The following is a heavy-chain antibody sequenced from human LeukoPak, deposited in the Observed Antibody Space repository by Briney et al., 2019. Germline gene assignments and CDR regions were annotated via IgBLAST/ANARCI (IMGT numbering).Heavy chain of an antibody. CDR2: ISGVGDTT. Sequence: PGGSLRLSCAASGFTFSTYAMSWVRQAPGKGLEWVSLISGVGDTTYYADSVKGRFTISRDNSQNTMYPQVNDLRAEDTAVYYCATWPGSWYGEDYWGQGTLVTVSS. CDR1: GFTFSTYA. J-gene: IGHJ4*02. CDR3: ATWPGSWYGEDY. D-gene: IGHD3-10*01. V-gene: IGHV3-23*01.